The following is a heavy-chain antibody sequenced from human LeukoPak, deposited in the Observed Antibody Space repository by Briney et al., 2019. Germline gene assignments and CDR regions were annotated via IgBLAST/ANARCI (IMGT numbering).Heavy chain of an antibody. J-gene: IGHJ5*02. CDR1: GDSINSSSYY. D-gene: IGHD3-10*01. CDR2: IYYSGST. Sequence: PSETLSLTCSFSGDSINSSSYYWGWIRQPPGKGLEWIGSIYYSGSTYSNPSLKSRVTISVDTPKNQFSLKLSSVTAADTAVYYCARGAYGIPFDPWGQGTLVTVSS. V-gene: IGHV4-39*07. CDR3: ARGAYGIPFDP.